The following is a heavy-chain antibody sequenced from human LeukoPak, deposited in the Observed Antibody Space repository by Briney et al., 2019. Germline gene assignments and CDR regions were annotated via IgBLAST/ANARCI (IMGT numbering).Heavy chain of an antibody. J-gene: IGHJ4*02. CDR2: IAYDGSDK. CDR3: ASAGVERSWDIGDYYGPGY. D-gene: IGHD3-22*01. CDR1: GFTFSRNV. Sequence: GSSLRLSCAASGFTFSRNVMQWGRQAPGHGLESVARIAYDGSDKYYADSAKGRFTISRDNSKNTLYLQMNSLRADDTAVYYCASAGVERSWDIGDYYGPGYWGQGTLVAVSS. V-gene: IGHV3-30*04.